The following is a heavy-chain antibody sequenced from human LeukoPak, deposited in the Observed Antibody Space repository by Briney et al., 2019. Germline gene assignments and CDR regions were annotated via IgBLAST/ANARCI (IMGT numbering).Heavy chain of an antibody. CDR2: LSDSGRN. V-gene: IGHV4-59*07. CDR3: ARRYDFLRGVPQGWFDP. D-gene: IGHD3-3*01. Sequence: ADTLSLTCTVSGGSISSHYWSWIRQPPGGTLECIAYLSDSGRNSYNPSLESRVTISLDTSRNQFSLNLASVIAADTAVYYCARRYDFLRGVPQGWFDPWGQGTLVSVTS. J-gene: IGHJ5*02. CDR1: GGSISSHY.